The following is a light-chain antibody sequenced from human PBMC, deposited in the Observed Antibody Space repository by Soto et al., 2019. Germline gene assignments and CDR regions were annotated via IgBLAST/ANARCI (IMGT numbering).Light chain of an antibody. V-gene: IGKV1-27*01. CDR2: AAS. J-gene: IGKJ1*01. CDR3: LKYDSAPRT. CDR1: QGISNY. Sequence: DIQMTQSPSSLSASVGDRVTISCRASQGISNYLAWYQQKPGKVPQVLIYAASTLQSGVPSRFSGSGSGTDFTLTISSLQPEDVATYFCLKYDSAPRTFGQGTNVEIK.